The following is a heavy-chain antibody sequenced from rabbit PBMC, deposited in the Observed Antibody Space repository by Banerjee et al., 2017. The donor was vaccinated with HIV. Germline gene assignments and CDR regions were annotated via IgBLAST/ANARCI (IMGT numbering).Heavy chain of an antibody. CDR3: ARDLAGVTGWNFGL. CDR2: INTGSGST. V-gene: IGHV1S40*01. J-gene: IGHJ4*01. Sequence: QSLEESGGDLVKPEGSLTLTCKASGFDFSSNAMCWVRQAPGKGLEWTGCINTGSGSTYYATWAKGRFTISKTSWTTVTLQMTSLTAADTATYFCARDLAGVTGWNFGLWGPGTLVTVS. CDR1: GFDFSSNA. D-gene: IGHD4-1*01.